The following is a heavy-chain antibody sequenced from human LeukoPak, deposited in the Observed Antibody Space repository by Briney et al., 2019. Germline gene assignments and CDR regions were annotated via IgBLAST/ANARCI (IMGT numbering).Heavy chain of an antibody. CDR1: GFTFSSYE. V-gene: IGHV3-48*03. Sequence: GGSLRLSCAASGFTFSSYEMNWVRQAPGEGGEWVSYISSSGSEIYYADSVKGGFTISRDNAKTSLYLQINSLRAEDTALYYCARVYELREEDYYYYYMDVWGKGTTVTVSS. CDR2: ISSSGSEI. CDR3: ARVYELREEDYYYYYMDV. J-gene: IGHJ6*03. D-gene: IGHD5/OR15-5a*01.